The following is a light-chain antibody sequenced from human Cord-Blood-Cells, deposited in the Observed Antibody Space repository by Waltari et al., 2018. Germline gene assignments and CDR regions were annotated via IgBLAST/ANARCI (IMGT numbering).Light chain of an antibody. V-gene: IGLV3-1*01. Sequence: SYELTQPPSVSVSPGQPASITCSGDTLGDKYACWYQQKPGQSPVLVIYQDSKRPSGIPERFSGSNSGNTATLTISGTQAMDEADYYCQAWDSSTWVFGGGTKLTVL. J-gene: IGLJ3*02. CDR2: QDS. CDR1: TLGDKY. CDR3: QAWDSSTWV.